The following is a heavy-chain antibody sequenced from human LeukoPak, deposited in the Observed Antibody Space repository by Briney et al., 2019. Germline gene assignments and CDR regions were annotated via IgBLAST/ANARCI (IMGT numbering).Heavy chain of an antibody. CDR3: AKSGGTYRAFDY. CDR1: GFTLSSYS. Sequence: PGGSLRLSCAASGFTLSSYSRSWVRQAPGKGLEWVSGIGASGGSTYNADSVKGRFTISRDNSKNTLYMQMNSLRVEDTALYYCAKSGGTYRAFDYWGQGTLVTVSS. CDR2: IGASGGST. V-gene: IGHV3-23*01. D-gene: IGHD1-26*01. J-gene: IGHJ4*02.